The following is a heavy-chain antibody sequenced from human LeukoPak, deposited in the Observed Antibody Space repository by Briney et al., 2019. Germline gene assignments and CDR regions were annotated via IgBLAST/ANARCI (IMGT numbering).Heavy chain of an antibody. Sequence: AASVKVSCKASGYTFTSYDINWVRQATGQGLEWMGWINPNSGNTGCAQKFQGRVTITRNTSISTAYMELSSLRSEDTAVYYCASSRGIVGASAFDHWGQGTLVTVSS. CDR2: INPNSGNT. CDR1: GYTFTSYD. J-gene: IGHJ4*02. D-gene: IGHD1-26*01. CDR3: ASSRGIVGASAFDH. V-gene: IGHV1-8*03.